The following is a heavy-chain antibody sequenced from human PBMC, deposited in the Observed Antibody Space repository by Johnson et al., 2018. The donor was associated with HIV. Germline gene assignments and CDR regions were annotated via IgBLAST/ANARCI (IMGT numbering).Heavy chain of an antibody. CDR2: ISYDGNNK. CDR1: GLTFSSYT. CDR3: ASGKSWHRDAFDI. D-gene: IGHD6-13*01. Sequence: QVQLVESGGGVVQPGTSLRLSCAASGLTFSSYTMHWVRQAPGKGLDWVTVISYDGNNKYYAHSVKGRFTISRDNSKNTLYLQMNSLRAEDTAVYYCASGKSWHRDAFDIWGQGTMVTVSS. V-gene: IGHV3-30*04. J-gene: IGHJ3*02.